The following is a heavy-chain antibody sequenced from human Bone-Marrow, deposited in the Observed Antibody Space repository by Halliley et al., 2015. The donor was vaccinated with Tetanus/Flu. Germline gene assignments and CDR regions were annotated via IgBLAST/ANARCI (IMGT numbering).Heavy chain of an antibody. Sequence: LEWLGWISVYNGITKYSQKSQGRVTMTADTSTSTAYMDLRSLTSDDTAVYYCAREAGDWDYWGQGTLVTVSS. CDR3: AREAGDWDY. D-gene: IGHD7-27*01. V-gene: IGHV1-18*01. CDR2: ISVYNGIT. J-gene: IGHJ4*02.